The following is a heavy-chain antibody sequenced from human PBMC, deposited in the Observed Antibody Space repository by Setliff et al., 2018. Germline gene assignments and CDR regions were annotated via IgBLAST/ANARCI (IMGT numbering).Heavy chain of an antibody. V-gene: IGHV1-2*02. CDR1: GSIFAGYY. Sequence: VQVSCKASGSIFAGYYMHWLRQTPGQGLEWMGYVNPIGGGATYAQKFQGRVTLTRDTSITTTYIELNSLRSDDTAIYYCAGDLNRWFGEFAFDIWGQGTMVTVSS. J-gene: IGHJ3*02. CDR3: AGDLNRWFGEFAFDI. D-gene: IGHD3-10*01. CDR2: VNPIGGGA.